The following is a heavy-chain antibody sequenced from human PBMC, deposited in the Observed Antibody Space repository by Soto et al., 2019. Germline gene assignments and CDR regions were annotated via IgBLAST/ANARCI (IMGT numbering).Heavy chain of an antibody. CDR2: ISGSGGST. CDR3: AKGFPPYCSTTTCYKLDY. Sequence: GGSLRLSCAASGFTFSSYAMSWVRQAPGKGLEWVSAISGSGGSTYYADSVKGRFTLSRDNSQNTLYLQMNSLRAEDTAVYYCAKGFPPYCSTTTCYKLDYWGQGTLVTVSS. V-gene: IGHV3-23*01. CDR1: GFTFSSYA. J-gene: IGHJ4*02. D-gene: IGHD2-2*02.